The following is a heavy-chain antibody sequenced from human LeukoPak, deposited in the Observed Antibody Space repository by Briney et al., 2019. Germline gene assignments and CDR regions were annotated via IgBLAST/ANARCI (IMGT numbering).Heavy chain of an antibody. CDR1: GYILTNNW. D-gene: IGHD3-3*01. CDR2: IYPGNSDT. J-gene: IGHJ5*02. CDR3: ARHDGVFGVVANWFDP. V-gene: IGHV5-51*01. Sequence: GESLKISCKISGYILTNNWIGWVRQVPGKGLEWMGLIYPGNSDTKYSPSFQGQVTFSVDKSISTAYLQWSSLKASDTAMYYCARHDGVFGVVANWFDPWGQGTLVTVSS.